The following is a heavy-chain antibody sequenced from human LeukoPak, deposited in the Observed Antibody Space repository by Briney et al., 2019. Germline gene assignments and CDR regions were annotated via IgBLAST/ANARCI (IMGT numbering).Heavy chain of an antibody. V-gene: IGHV3-74*01. CDR3: AKGVWMATRTSADY. Sequence: GGSLRLSCAASGFTFSSYWMHWVRQAPGKGLVWVSRINGDGSSTNYADSVKGRFTISRDNVKNTLYLQMNSLRAEDTAVYYCAKGVWMATRTSADYWGQGTLVTVSS. CDR2: INGDGSST. D-gene: IGHD5-24*01. CDR1: GFTFSSYW. J-gene: IGHJ4*02.